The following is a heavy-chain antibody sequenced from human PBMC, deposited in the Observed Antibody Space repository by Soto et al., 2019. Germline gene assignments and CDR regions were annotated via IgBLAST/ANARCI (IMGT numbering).Heavy chain of an antibody. V-gene: IGHV1-69*02. CDR2: IIPILGIA. D-gene: IGHD6-13*01. Sequence: SVKVSCKASGGTFSSYTISWVRQAPGQGLEWMGRIIPILGIANYAQKFQGRVTITADKSTSTAYMELSSLRSEDTAVYYCARGTSSWFPFDYWGQGTLVTVSS. CDR1: GGTFSSYT. J-gene: IGHJ4*02. CDR3: ARGTSSWFPFDY.